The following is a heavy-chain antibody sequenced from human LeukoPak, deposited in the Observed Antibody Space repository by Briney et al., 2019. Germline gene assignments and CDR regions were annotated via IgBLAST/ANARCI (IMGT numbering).Heavy chain of an antibody. V-gene: IGHV1-58*01. Sequence: SVKVSCKASGFTFTSSTLQWVRQARGQRPEFIGWIVVGSGTTNYAHKFQERATITRDMSTRTAYMELSSLTYEDTAVYYCAACSVASGWCYLDYWGQGTLVTVSS. J-gene: IGHJ4*02. CDR1: GFTFTSST. CDR2: IVVGSGTT. CDR3: AACSVASGWCYLDY. D-gene: IGHD6-19*01.